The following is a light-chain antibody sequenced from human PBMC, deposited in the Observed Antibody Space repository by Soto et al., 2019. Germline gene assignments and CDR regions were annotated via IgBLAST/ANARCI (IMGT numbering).Light chain of an antibody. CDR3: CSYAGSYTYI. V-gene: IGLV2-11*01. CDR1: SSDIGGYDY. CDR2: DVS. Sequence: QSVLTQPRSASGSPGQSVTISCTGTSSDIGGYDYVSWYQQRPGKAPKLMIYDVSKRPSGVPDRFSGSKSGNTASLTISGLQSEDEADYYCCSYAGSYTYIFETGTKVTVL. J-gene: IGLJ1*01.